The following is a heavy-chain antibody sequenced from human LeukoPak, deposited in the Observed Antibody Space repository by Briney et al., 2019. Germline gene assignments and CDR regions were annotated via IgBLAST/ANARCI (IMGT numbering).Heavy chain of an antibody. CDR2: TVSRGTT. D-gene: IGHD6-19*01. J-gene: IGHJ5*02. CDR1: GFTFTSDA. V-gene: IGHV3-23*01. Sequence: GGSLRLSCAASGFTFTSDAMNWVRQAPGKRLEWVSSTVSRGTTQYADSVKGRFAVSRDTSKNTLYLQMNSLRADDTAVYYCAKCSTSAYTTGWCNWIDPWGQGTLVTVSS. CDR3: AKCSTSAYTTGWCNWIDP.